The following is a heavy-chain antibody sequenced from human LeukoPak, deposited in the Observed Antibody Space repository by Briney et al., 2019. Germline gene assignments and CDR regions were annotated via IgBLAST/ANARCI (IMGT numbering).Heavy chain of an antibody. CDR3: ARHGRGGYSYGSYYYGMDV. V-gene: IGHV3-21*01. CDR2: ISSSSSYI. D-gene: IGHD5-18*01. CDR1: GFTFSSYA. J-gene: IGHJ6*02. Sequence: GGSLRLSCAASGFTFSSYAMSWVRQAPGKGLEWVSSISSSSSYIYYADSVKGRFTISRDNAKNSLYLQMNSLRAEDTAVYYCARHGRGGYSYGSYYYGMDVWGQGTTVTVSS.